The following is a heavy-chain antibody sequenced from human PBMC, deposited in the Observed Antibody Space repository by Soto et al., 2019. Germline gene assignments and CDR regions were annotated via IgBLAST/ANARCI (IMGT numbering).Heavy chain of an antibody. CDR2: TYYRSKCYN. Sequence: SQTLSLTCAISGASVSSNIAAWNCIRQSPSRGLEWLGRTYYRSKCYNYYSLSVKSRITINPDTSKNQFSLQLNSVTPEDTAVYYCAREWGGEYSSFLGMDVWGQGTTVTVSS. D-gene: IGHD6-6*01. CDR3: AREWGGEYSSFLGMDV. CDR1: GASVSSNIAA. J-gene: IGHJ6*01. V-gene: IGHV6-1*01.